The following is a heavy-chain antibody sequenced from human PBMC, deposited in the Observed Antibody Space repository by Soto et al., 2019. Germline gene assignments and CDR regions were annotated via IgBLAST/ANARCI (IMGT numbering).Heavy chain of an antibody. J-gene: IGHJ4*02. CDR2: IHNSGST. Sequence: QVQLQESGPGLVKPSQTLSLTCLVSGASVSGDGSYCSWIRQHPGKGLEFIGYIHNSGSTNSNPSIENRVAMSIDTSKKQFSLRLSSVTAADSAVYFCARDLGAEQWFFDNWGQGILVTVSS. V-gene: IGHV4-31*03. CDR3: ARDLGAEQWFFDN. D-gene: IGHD6-19*01. CDR1: GASVSGDGSY.